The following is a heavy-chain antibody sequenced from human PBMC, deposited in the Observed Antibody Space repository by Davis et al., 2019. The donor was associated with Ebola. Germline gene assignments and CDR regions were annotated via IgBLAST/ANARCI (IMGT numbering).Heavy chain of an antibody. CDR3: ASGNPMVRGVIISYPAFDY. CDR2: ISGSGASP. V-gene: IGHV3-23*01. CDR1: KFTFTNFA. J-gene: IGHJ4*02. Sequence: GESLKISCAASKFTFTNFAMNWVRQAPGKGLEWVSAISGSGASPYYADSVKGRFTISRDNSKNTLYLQMNSLRAEDTAVYYCASGNPMVRGVIISYPAFDYWGQGTLVTVSS. D-gene: IGHD3-10*01.